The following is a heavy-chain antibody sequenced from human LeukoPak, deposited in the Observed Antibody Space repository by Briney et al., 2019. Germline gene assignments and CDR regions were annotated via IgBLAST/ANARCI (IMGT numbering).Heavy chain of an antibody. J-gene: IGHJ4*02. Sequence: SETLSLPCTVSGGSFTSSTYYWGWIRQPPGKGLEWIGSIYYSGSTYYNPSLKSRVTISVDTSKNQFSLMLSSVTAADTAVYYCARPSDDFWSLDYWGEGTLDTVSS. CDR1: GGSFTSSTYY. D-gene: IGHD3-3*01. CDR3: ARPSDDFWSLDY. CDR2: IYYSGST. V-gene: IGHV4-39*01.